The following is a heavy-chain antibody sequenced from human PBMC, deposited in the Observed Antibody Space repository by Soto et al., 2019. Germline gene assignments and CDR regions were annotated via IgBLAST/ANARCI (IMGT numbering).Heavy chain of an antibody. CDR1: GGPITSGGSF. CDR3: ARGGASSKWFAP. Sequence: PSETLSLNCTVSGGPITSGGSFWSWIRQHPGKGPEWIAFIGYSGATSYNPSLASRVTISADTYKSQFSLNLRSVTAADTAVYYCARGGASSKWFAPWGQGTLVIVSS. CDR2: IGYSGAT. D-gene: IGHD2-15*01. V-gene: IGHV4-31*03. J-gene: IGHJ5*02.